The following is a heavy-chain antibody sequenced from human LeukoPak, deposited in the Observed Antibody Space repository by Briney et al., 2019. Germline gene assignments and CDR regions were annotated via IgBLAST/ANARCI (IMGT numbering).Heavy chain of an antibody. CDR1: GGTFSIYA. Sequence: GASVKVSCKASGGTFSIYAISWVRQAPGQGLEWMGGIIPIFGTANYAQKFQGRVTITADESTSTAYMELSSLRSEDTAVYYCARGDPFTVTTAYYGMDVWGQGTTVTVSS. V-gene: IGHV1-69*13. J-gene: IGHJ6*02. CDR2: IIPIFGTA. CDR3: ARGDPFTVTTAYYGMDV. D-gene: IGHD4-17*01.